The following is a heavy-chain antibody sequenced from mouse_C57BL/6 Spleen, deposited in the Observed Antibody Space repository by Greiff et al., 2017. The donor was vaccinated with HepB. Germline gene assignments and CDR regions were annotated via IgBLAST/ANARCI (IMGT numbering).Heavy chain of an antibody. Sequence: EVQLQQSGAELVRPGASVKLSCTASGFNIKDDYMHWVKQRPEQGLEWIGWIDSENGDTEYASKFQGKATITADTSSNTAYLQLSSLTSEDTAVYYCTTSITTVVARDFDYWGQGTTLTVSS. CDR2: IDSENGDT. CDR3: TTSITTVVARDFDY. V-gene: IGHV14-4*01. D-gene: IGHD1-1*01. CDR1: GFNIKDDY. J-gene: IGHJ2*01.